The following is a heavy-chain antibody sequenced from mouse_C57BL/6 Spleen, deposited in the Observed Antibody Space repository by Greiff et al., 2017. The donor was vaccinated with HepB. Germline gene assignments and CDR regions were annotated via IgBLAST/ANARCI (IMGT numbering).Heavy chain of an antibody. D-gene: IGHD2-3*01. CDR1: GYTFTSYW. V-gene: IGHV1-69*01. CDR2: IDPSDSYT. CDR3: ARVRSYDGYYSWFAY. Sequence: VQLQQPGAELVMPGASVKLSCKASGYTFTSYWMHWVKQRPGQGLEWIGEIDPSDSYTNYNQKFKGKSTLTVDKSSSTAYMQLSSLTSEDSAVYYWARVRSYDGYYSWFAYWGQGTLVTVSA. J-gene: IGHJ3*01.